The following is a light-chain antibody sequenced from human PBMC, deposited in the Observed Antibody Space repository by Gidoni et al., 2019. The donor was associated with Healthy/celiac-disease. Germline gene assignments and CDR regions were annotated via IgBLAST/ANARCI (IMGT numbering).Light chain of an antibody. CDR1: QSISSW. V-gene: IGKV1-5*01. Sequence: DIQMTQSPSTLSASVGDRVTITCRASQSISSWLAWYQQKPGKAPKLLIYDASSLESWVPSRFSGSGSGTEFTLTISSLQPDDFATYYCQQYNSYSHTFGRGPSWRSN. CDR3: QQYNSYSHT. J-gene: IGKJ2*01. CDR2: DAS.